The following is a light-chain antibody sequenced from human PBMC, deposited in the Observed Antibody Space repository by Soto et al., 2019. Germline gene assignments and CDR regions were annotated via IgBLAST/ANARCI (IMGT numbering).Light chain of an antibody. J-gene: IGKJ4*01. V-gene: IGKV3-11*01. CDR1: QSISNY. Sequence: EIVVTQSPATLSLSPGERAPLSCRASQSISNYLAWYQQKPDHVPRLLLYDASNRTTGIPARFSGSGSGTDFTLTISSLDPGDFAVYYCQQRSTWPLSVGGGTKVEIK. CDR2: DAS. CDR3: QQRSTWPLS.